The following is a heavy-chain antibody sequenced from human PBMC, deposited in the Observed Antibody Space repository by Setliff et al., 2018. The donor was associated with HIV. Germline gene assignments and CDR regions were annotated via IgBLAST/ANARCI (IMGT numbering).Heavy chain of an antibody. CDR3: ARARGSPTSYFDY. CDR1: GFTFSSNW. CDR2: IKQDGSEK. Sequence: GGSLRLSCAASGFTFSSNWMSWARQAPGKGLEWVANIKQDGSEKYYVDSVKGRFTISRDNAKKSLYLQMNSLRAEDTAVYYCARARGSPTSYFDYWGQGTLVTVSS. J-gene: IGHJ4*02. V-gene: IGHV3-7*01. D-gene: IGHD1-26*01.